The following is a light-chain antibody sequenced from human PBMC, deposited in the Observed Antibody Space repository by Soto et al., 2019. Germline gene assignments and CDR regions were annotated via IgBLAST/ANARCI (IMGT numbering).Light chain of an antibody. CDR2: DAS. Sequence: EIVLTQSPATLSLSPGERATLSCRASQSVSSYIAWYQQKPGQAPRLLIYDASTRATGIPARFSGSGSGTDFTLTISSLEPEDFAFDFCQWRSDCPSLFTFGPGTKLDVK. CDR1: QSVSSY. V-gene: IGKV3-11*01. CDR3: QWRSDCPSLFT. J-gene: IGKJ3*01.